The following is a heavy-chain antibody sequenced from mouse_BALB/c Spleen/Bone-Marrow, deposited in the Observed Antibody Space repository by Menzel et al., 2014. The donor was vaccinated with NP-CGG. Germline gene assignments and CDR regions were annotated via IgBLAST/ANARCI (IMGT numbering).Heavy chain of an antibody. J-gene: IGHJ2*01. V-gene: IGHV1-5*01. Sequence: EVQLQESGTVLARPGAAVKMSCKASGYTFSNYWMHRVKQRPGQGLEWIGTIYPGNSDTTYNQKLKGKAKLTAVTSTSTAYQELHSLTKEDAAVYYCRTLARSDFDYWGQGTTVTGSS. CDR3: RTLARSDFDY. CDR2: IYPGNSDT. CDR1: GYTFSNYW.